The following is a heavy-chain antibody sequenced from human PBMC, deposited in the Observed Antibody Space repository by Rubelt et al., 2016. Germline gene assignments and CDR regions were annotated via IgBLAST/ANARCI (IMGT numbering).Heavy chain of an antibody. D-gene: IGHD6-19*01. CDR2: IKEDGSEE. V-gene: IGHV3-7*05. Sequence: EVQLVESGGGLVQPGGSLRLSCAASGFTFSRYWMAWVRQVPGKGLEWVGNIKEDGSEEHCVDSVKGRFTISKDNAKNSLYRQMSSLRGEDTAVYFCVSSVDVSGTKLDPWGQGTLVTVSS. CDR3: VSSVDVSGTKLDP. CDR1: GFTFSRYW. J-gene: IGHJ5*02.